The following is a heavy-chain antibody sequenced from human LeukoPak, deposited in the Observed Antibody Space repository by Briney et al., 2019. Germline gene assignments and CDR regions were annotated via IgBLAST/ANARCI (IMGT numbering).Heavy chain of an antibody. CDR3: ARVPIGGYHLDH. CDR1: GFTFSSYA. J-gene: IGHJ4*02. V-gene: IGHV3-30-3*01. D-gene: IGHD5-12*01. Sequence: GGSLRLSCAASGFTFSSYAMHWVRQAPGKGLEWVAVISYDGSNKYYADSVKGRFTISRDNSKNTLYLQMNSLRAEDTAVYFCARVPIGGYHLDHWGQGTLVTVSS. CDR2: ISYDGSNK.